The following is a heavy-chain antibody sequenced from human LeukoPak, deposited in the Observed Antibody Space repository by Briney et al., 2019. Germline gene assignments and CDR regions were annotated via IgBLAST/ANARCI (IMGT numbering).Heavy chain of an antibody. CDR3: ARAPTDDYGDYSFDY. D-gene: IGHD4-17*01. CDR2: ISSSRSTI. Sequence: PAGGSLRLSCAASGFTFSSNSMNWVRQAPGRGLESVSYISSSRSTIYYADSVKGRFTISRDNAKNSLYLQMNSLRAEDTAVYYCARAPTDDYGDYSFDYWGQGTLVTVSS. V-gene: IGHV3-48*04. J-gene: IGHJ4*02. CDR1: GFTFSSNS.